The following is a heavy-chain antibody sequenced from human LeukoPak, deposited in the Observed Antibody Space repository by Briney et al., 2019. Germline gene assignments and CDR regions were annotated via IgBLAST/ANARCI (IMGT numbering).Heavy chain of an antibody. D-gene: IGHD5-18*01. CDR1: GFTFSSYA. CDR3: ARDTSYGYNDFDY. CDR2: ISYDGSNK. J-gene: IGHJ4*02. V-gene: IGHV3-30*04. Sequence: GGSLRLSCAASGFTFSSYAMHWVRQAPGKGLEWVAVISYDGSNKYYADSVKGRFTISRDNSKNTLYLQMNSLRAEDTAVYYCARDTSYGYNDFDYWGQGTLVTVSS.